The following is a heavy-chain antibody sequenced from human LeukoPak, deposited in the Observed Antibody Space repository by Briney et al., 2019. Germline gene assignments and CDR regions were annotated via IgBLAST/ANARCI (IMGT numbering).Heavy chain of an antibody. Sequence: GGSLRLSCAASGFTFSSYGMHWVRQAPGKGLERVAFIRSDGSNKYYADSVKGRFTVYRDNSKNTLYLHMNSLRAEDTAVYYCAKRYCSSTSCFGYGACDIWGQGTMVTVSS. V-gene: IGHV3-30*02. CDR2: IRSDGSNK. J-gene: IGHJ3*02. D-gene: IGHD2-2*01. CDR3: AKRYCSSTSCFGYGACDI. CDR1: GFTFSSYG.